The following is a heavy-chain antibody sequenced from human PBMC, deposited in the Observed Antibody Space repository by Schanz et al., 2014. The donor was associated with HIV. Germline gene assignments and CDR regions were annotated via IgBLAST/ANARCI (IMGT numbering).Heavy chain of an antibody. CDR2: ISPNNGNR. D-gene: IGHD6-19*01. V-gene: IGHV1-18*01. CDR1: GYTFTTYG. J-gene: IGHJ4*02. Sequence: QVQLVQSGAEVKKPGASVKVSCKASGYTFTTYGITWVRQAPGQGLEWMGWISPNNGNRNYAPKLQGRVTMTTDTSTTTAYMELRSLRSDETAIYYCARGGSGWYGYEGFDYWGQGTLVTVSS. CDR3: ARGGSGWYGYEGFDY.